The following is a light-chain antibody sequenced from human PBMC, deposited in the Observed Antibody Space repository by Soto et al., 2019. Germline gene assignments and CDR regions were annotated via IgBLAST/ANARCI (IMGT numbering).Light chain of an antibody. V-gene: IGKV4-1*01. CDR3: QQFYSTPQT. CDR2: WAS. CDR1: QSVLYSSNNKNY. J-gene: IGKJ2*01. Sequence: DIVMTQSPDSLAVSLGERATINCKSSQSVLYSSNNKNYLAWYQQKPGQPPKLLIYWASSRESGVPERFSGSGSGTELTLTISSLQAEDVAVYFCQQFYSTPQTFGQGTKLEI.